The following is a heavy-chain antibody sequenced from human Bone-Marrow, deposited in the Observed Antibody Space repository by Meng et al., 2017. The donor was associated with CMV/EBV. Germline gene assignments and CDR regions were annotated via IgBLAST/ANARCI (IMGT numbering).Heavy chain of an antibody. V-gene: IGHV3-48*04. CDR1: GFTFSSYA. D-gene: IGHD6-6*01. Sequence: GGSLRLSCAASGFTFSSYAMHWVRQAPGKGLEWVSYISSSSSTIYYADSVKGRFTISRDNAKNSLYLQMNSLRAEDTAVYYCARWPYSSLFDYWGQGTLVTVSS. CDR2: ISSSSSTI. CDR3: ARWPYSSLFDY. J-gene: IGHJ4*02.